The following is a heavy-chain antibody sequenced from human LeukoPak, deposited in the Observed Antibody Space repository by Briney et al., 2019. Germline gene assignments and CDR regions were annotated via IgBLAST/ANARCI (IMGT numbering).Heavy chain of an antibody. CDR1: GFTFSSYD. CDR3: ARGYCSGGSCYFFGY. Sequence: GGSLRLSCAASGFTFSSYDMHWVRQATGKGLEWVSAIGTAGDTYYLDSVKGRFTISRENAKNSLYLQMNSLRAGDTAVYYCARGYCSGGSCYFFGYWGQGALVTVSS. D-gene: IGHD2-15*01. V-gene: IGHV3-13*04. CDR2: IGTAGDT. J-gene: IGHJ4*02.